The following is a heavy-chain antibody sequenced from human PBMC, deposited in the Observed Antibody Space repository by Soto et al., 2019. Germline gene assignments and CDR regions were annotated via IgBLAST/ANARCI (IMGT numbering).Heavy chain of an antibody. CDR2: ISSSSSTI. Sequence: GGSLRLSCAASGFTFSSYNMNWVRQAPGKGLEWVSYISSSSSTIYYADSVKGRFTISRDSAKNSLYLQMNSLRDEDTAVYYCARAPIVVVVPAAPGWFDPWGQGTLVTVSS. CDR1: GFTFSSYN. V-gene: IGHV3-48*02. J-gene: IGHJ5*02. D-gene: IGHD2-2*01. CDR3: ARAPIVVVVPAAPGWFDP.